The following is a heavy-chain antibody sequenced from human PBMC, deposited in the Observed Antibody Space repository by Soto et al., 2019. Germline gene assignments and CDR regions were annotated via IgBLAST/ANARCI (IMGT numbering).Heavy chain of an antibody. Sequence: SGGSLRLSCASSGITISNYPMSLVRQAPGKGLDWVSGISGSGDRTYYADSAKGRFTISKDISKNSLSLQLDSLGVEDTAVYFCVKDDGGYPSTAPHWGQGTLVTVSS. J-gene: IGHJ1*01. CDR2: ISGSGDRT. CDR3: VKDDGGYPSTAPH. V-gene: IGHV3-23*01. CDR1: GITISNYP. D-gene: IGHD3-22*01.